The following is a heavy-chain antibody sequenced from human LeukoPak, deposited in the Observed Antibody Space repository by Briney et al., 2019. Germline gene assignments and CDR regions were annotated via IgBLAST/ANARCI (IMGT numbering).Heavy chain of an antibody. V-gene: IGHV1-69*04. Sequence: GASVKVSCKASGGTFSSYAISWVRQAPGQGLEWMGRIIPILGIANYAQEFQGRVTTTADKSTSTAYMELSSLRSEDTAVYYCARDSAVTPPGDYWGQGTLVTVSS. CDR2: IIPILGIA. CDR3: ARDSAVTPPGDY. J-gene: IGHJ4*02. D-gene: IGHD4-17*01. CDR1: GGTFSSYA.